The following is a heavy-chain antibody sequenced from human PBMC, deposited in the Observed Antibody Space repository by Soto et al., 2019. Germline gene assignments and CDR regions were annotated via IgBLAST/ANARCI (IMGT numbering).Heavy chain of an antibody. CDR1: GFSFSNYA. V-gene: IGHV3-30*18. CDR2: ISYDGDNE. Sequence: QVQLVESGGGVVQPGRSLRLSCAASGFSFSNYAMHWVRQAPGKGLEWLAIISYDGDNEYSADSVRGRFTISRDNSKNTLYLQTNTLRHEDTAVYYCAKDGGPVYCNSPGCSAKHFDYGGQGTLVTVSS. D-gene: IGHD2-2*01. J-gene: IGHJ4*02. CDR3: AKDGGPVYCNSPGCSAKHFDY.